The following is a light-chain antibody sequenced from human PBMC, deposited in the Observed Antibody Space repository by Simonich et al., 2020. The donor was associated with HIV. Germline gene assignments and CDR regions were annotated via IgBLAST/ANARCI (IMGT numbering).Light chain of an antibody. Sequence: QSALTQPASVSGSPEQSITISCTGTSSDVDDSNLVSWYQQHHGKAPKLMIYDVTKRPSGISTRFSGSKSDNTASLTISGLQAEDEADYYCSLYTSSSTVVFGGGTKVTVL. CDR3: SLYTSSSTVV. CDR2: DVT. J-gene: IGLJ2*01. CDR1: SSDVDDSNL. V-gene: IGLV2-14*03.